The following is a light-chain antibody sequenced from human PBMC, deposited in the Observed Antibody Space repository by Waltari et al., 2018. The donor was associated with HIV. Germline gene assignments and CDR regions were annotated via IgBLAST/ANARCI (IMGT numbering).Light chain of an antibody. CDR3: QQYNDWPPLT. J-gene: IGKJ4*01. CDR2: GAS. Sequence: IVMTQSPATLSVSPGERATLSCRPSQSVSSNLAWYQQKPGQAPRLLIYGASTRATGIPARFSGSGSGTEFTLTISSLQSEDFALYYCQQYNDWPPLTFGGGTKVEIK. V-gene: IGKV3-15*01. CDR1: QSVSSN.